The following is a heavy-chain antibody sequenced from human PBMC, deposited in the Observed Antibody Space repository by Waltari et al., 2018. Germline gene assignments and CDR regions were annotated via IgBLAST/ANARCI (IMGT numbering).Heavy chain of an antibody. CDR3: AKVRVGVVAAIMGWFDP. J-gene: IGHJ5*02. CDR2: ISGSCGST. Sequence: EVQLLESGGGLVQPGGSLRLSCAASGFTFSSYAMSWVRQAPGKGLEGGSAISGSCGSTYDADSVKGRFTISRDNSKNTLYLQMNSLRAEDTAVYYCAKVRVGVVAAIMGWFDPWGQGTLVTVSS. D-gene: IGHD2-15*01. CDR1: GFTFSSYA. V-gene: IGHV3-23*01.